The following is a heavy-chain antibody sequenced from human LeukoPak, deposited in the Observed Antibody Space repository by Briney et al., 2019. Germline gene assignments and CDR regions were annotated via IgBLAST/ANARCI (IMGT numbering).Heavy chain of an antibody. V-gene: IGHV3-30*02. J-gene: IGHJ5*02. Sequence: PGGSLRLSCAASGFTFSSYGMHWVRQAPGKGLEWVAFIRYDGSNKDYADSVKGRFTISRDSSKNTLFLQMNSLRAEDTAVYYCARDSSGWSPRPNWFDPWGQGTLVTVSS. CDR3: ARDSSGWSPRPNWFDP. CDR1: GFTFSSYG. CDR2: IRYDGSNK. D-gene: IGHD6-19*01.